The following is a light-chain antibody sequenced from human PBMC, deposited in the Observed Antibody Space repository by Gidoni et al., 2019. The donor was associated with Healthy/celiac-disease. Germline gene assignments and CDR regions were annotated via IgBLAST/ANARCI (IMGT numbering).Light chain of an antibody. CDR3: QQRTNWPLT. Sequence: EIVLTQSPATLSLSPGERATLSCRASQSVSSYLAWYQQKPGQAPRLLIYDASNRATGIPARFSGSGSGTDFTLTINSLEPEDFAVYYCQQRTNWPLTFGGXTKVEIK. J-gene: IGKJ4*01. V-gene: IGKV3-11*01. CDR1: QSVSSY. CDR2: DAS.